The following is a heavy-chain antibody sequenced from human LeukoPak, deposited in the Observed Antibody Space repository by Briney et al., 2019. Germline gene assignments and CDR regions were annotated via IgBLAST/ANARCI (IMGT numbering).Heavy chain of an antibody. CDR3: ARDRGASAMVRGVIDNWFDP. Sequence: ASVKVSCKASGYTFTGYYMHWVRQAPGQGLEGMGWINPNSGGTNYAQKFQGRVTMTRDTSISTAYMELSRLRSDDTAVYYCARDRGASAMVRGVIDNWFDPWGQGTLVTVSS. J-gene: IGHJ5*02. CDR1: GYTFTGYY. D-gene: IGHD3-10*01. V-gene: IGHV1-2*02. CDR2: INPNSGGT.